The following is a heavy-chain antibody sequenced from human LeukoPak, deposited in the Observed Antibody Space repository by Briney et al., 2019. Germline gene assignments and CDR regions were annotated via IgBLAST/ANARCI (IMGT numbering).Heavy chain of an antibody. V-gene: IGHV3-23*01. CDR1: GFTFSTYA. CDR2: ISASGDST. J-gene: IGHJ4*02. Sequence: PGGSLRLSCVASGFTFSTYAMSWVRQSPGKGLEWVSSISASGDSTYYPDSVKGRFTISRDNSRNTLYLELDSLRDEDTAFYYCTKRGRDWGPFDYWGQGTLVTVSS. CDR3: TKRGRDWGPFDY. D-gene: IGHD7-27*01.